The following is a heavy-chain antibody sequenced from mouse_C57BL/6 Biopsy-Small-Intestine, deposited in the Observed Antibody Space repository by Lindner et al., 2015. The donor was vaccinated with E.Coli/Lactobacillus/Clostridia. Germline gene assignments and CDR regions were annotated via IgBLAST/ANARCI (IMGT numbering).Heavy chain of an antibody. D-gene: IGHD4-1*01. J-gene: IGHJ2*01. CDR2: IYPYNGVS. V-gene: IGHV1-31*01. Sequence: VQLQESGPELVKPGTSVKISCKASGYSFTGYYLLWVKQSHGNILDWIGYIYPYNGVSSYNQKFKGKATLTVDKSSSTAYMELRSLTSEDSAVYYCASLTGTKGYFDYWGQGTTLTVSS. CDR1: GYSFTGYY. CDR3: ASLTGTKGYFDY.